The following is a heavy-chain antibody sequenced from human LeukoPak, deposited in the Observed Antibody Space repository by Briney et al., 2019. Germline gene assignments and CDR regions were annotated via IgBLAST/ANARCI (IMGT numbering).Heavy chain of an antibody. J-gene: IGHJ4*02. CDR3: AKGDTYYYDSSGSSFDY. D-gene: IGHD3-22*01. CDR2: IYSGGST. Sequence: GGSLRLSCAASGFTVSSNYMSWVRQAPGKGLEWVSVIYSGGSTYYADSVKGRLTISRDNSKNTLYLQMNSLRAEDTAVYYCAKGDTYYYDSSGSSFDYWGQGTLVTVSS. CDR1: GFTVSSNY. V-gene: IGHV3-53*01.